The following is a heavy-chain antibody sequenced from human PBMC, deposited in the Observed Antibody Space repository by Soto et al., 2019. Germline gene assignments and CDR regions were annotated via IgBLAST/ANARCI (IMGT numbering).Heavy chain of an antibody. D-gene: IGHD2-15*01. J-gene: IGHJ4*02. CDR3: ARAGYCSGGSCYYFDY. V-gene: IGHV3-21*06. Sequence: EVQLVESGGGLVKPGGSLRLSCAASGFTFSSYSMNWVRQAPGKGLEWVSSISSSSSYIYYADSVKGRFTISRDNAKNSLYRQMNSLRAEDTAVYYCARAGYCSGGSCYYFDYWGQGTLVTVSS. CDR2: ISSSSSYI. CDR1: GFTFSSYS.